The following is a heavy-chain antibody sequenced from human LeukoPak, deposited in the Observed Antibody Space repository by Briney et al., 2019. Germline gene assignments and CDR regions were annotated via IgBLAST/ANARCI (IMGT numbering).Heavy chain of an antibody. CDR1: GGSVDGYY. J-gene: IGHJ4*02. CDR2: IYYSGST. Sequence: PSETLSLTCTVSGGSVDGYYWSWIRQPPGKDLEWIGNIYYSGSTNYNPSLKSRVTISGDTSRNHFSLSLSSETAADTAMYYCARRRRSNWAFDSWGQGTLVTVSS. CDR3: ARRRRSNWAFDS. V-gene: IGHV4-59*08. D-gene: IGHD1-1*01.